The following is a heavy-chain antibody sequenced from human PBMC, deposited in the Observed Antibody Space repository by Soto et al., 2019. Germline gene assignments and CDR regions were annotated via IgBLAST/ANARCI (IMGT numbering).Heavy chain of an antibody. CDR3: ARVYGGYLYY. Sequence: QVQLQASGPGLVKPSETLSLTCTVCCGSISSYYWSWIRQPPGKGLEWIWYIYYSGSTNYNPSLKSRVTISVDTSKNQFSLKLRSVTAADTAVHYCARVYGGYLYYWGQGTLVTVSS. CDR1: CGSISSYY. V-gene: IGHV4-59*01. J-gene: IGHJ4*02. D-gene: IGHD2-15*01. CDR2: IYYSGST.